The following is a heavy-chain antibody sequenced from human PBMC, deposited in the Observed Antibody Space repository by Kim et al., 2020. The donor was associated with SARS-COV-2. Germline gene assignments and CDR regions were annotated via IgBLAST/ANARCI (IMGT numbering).Heavy chain of an antibody. V-gene: IGHV3-11*01. J-gene: IGHJ5*02. D-gene: IGHD6-13*01. CDR3: ARDSGSSWFSWFAA. Sequence: AESVKGQVTISRDNAKNSLYRKMNSLRAEDTAMYYCARDSGSSWFSWFAAWGQGTLVTVSS.